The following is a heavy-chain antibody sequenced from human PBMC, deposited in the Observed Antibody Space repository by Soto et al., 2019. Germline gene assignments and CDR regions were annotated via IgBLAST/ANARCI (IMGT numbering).Heavy chain of an antibody. J-gene: IGHJ4*02. V-gene: IGHV4-59*08. CDR3: ARLDDYSNYGPAGAVEY. CDR1: GGSISSYY. Sequence: QVQLQESGPGLVKPSETLSLTCTVSGGSISSYYWSWIRQPPGKGLEWIGYIYYSGSTNYNPSLKSRVTISVDTSKNQFSLKLSSVTAADTAVYYCARLDDYSNYGPAGAVEYWGQGTLVTVSS. CDR2: IYYSGST. D-gene: IGHD4-4*01.